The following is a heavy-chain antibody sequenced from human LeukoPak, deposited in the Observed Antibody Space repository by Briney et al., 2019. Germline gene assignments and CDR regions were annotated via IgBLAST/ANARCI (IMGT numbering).Heavy chain of an antibody. V-gene: IGHV1-3*01. CDR1: GGSFSSYA. CDR2: INAGNGNT. J-gene: IGHJ4*02. D-gene: IGHD2/OR15-2a*01. CDR3: ARGQSWTTWYGY. Sequence: ASVKVSCKASGGSFSSYAISWVRQAPGQGLEWMGWINAGNGNTKYSQKFQGRVTITRDTSVSTAYMELSSLRSEDTAVYYCARGQSWTTWYGYWGQGTLVTVSS.